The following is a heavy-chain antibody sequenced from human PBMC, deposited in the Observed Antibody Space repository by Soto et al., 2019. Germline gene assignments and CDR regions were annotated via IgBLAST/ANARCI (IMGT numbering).Heavy chain of an antibody. Sequence: QVQLQESGPGLVKPSETLSLTYAVSGDSFSSGYWWSWVRQPPGKGLQWIGQISQSGTANYNPSLESRVTMSVDKSKNQFSLILTSVTAADTAVYYCARHGGRFFEYWGQGILVTVSS. CDR2: ISQSGTA. CDR1: GDSFSSGYW. J-gene: IGHJ4*02. D-gene: IGHD2-15*01. CDR3: ARHGGRFFEY. V-gene: IGHV4-4*02.